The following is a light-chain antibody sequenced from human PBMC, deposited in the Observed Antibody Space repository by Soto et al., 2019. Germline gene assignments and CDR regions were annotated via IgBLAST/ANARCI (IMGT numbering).Light chain of an antibody. V-gene: IGLV2-11*01. Sequence: QSALTQPRSVSGSPGQSVTISCTGTSSDVGGYNYVSWYQQHPGKAPKLMIYDVSKRPSGVPDRFSGSESGNTASLTISGLQAEDEADYYCCSYAGSFRVFGTGTKVTVL. CDR3: CSYAGSFRV. J-gene: IGLJ1*01. CDR2: DVS. CDR1: SSDVGGYNY.